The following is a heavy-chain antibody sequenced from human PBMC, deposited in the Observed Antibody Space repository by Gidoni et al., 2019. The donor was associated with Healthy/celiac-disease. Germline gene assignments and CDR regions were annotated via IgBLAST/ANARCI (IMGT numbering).Heavy chain of an antibody. Sequence: QVQLVESGGGVVQPGRSLSLSCAASGFTFSSYGMHWVRQAPGKGLEWVAVIWYDGSNKYYADSVKGRFTISRDNSKNTLYLQMNSLRAEDTAVYYCARDPIAVAGIGAFDIWGQGTMVTVSS. J-gene: IGHJ3*02. D-gene: IGHD6-19*01. CDR2: IWYDGSNK. CDR3: ARDPIAVAGIGAFDI. V-gene: IGHV3-33*01. CDR1: GFTFSSYG.